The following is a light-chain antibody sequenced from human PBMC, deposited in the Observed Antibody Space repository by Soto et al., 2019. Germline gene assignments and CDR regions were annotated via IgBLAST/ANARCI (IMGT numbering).Light chain of an antibody. CDR1: QDISKY. Sequence: IHPAQSPSSLSASVGGRVTIACQASQDISKYLNWYQQKPGKAPKLLIYDASNLETGIPSRFSGSGSGTNFSLTITSLQPEDIATYYCQQYENLPLTFGGGTKVDI. CDR3: QQYENLPLT. CDR2: DAS. V-gene: IGKV1-33*01. J-gene: IGKJ4*01.